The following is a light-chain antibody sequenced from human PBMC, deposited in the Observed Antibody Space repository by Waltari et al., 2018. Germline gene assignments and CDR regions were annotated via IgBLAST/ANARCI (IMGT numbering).Light chain of an antibody. V-gene: IGKV2-30*01. CDR1: QSPVSSDGNTY. J-gene: IGKJ1*01. Sequence: DVVMTQSPLSLPVTLGQPASISCRSSQSPVSSDGNTYLNWFPQRPGQSPRRLIYKVSNRDSGVPDRFSGSGSGTDFTLRISRVEAEDVGVYYCMQGIHRPWTFGPGTKVEIK. CDR2: KVS. CDR3: MQGIHRPWT.